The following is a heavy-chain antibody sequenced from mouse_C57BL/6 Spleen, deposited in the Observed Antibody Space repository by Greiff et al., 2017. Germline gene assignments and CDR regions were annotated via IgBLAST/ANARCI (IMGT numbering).Heavy chain of an antibody. D-gene: IGHD1-1*01. Sequence: EVQLQESGGGLVKPGGSLKLSCAASGFTFSDYGMHWVRQAPEKGLEWVAYISSGSSTIYYADTVKGRFTISRDNAKNTLFLQMTSLRSEDTAMYYCARQGSPYWYFDVWGTGTTVTVSS. CDR1: GFTFSDYG. V-gene: IGHV5-17*01. CDR2: ISSGSSTI. CDR3: ARQGSPYWYFDV. J-gene: IGHJ1*03.